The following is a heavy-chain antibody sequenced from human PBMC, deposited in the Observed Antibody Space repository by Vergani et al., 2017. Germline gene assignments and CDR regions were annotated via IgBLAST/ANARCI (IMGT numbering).Heavy chain of an antibody. J-gene: IGHJ3*02. CDR3: ARHLRXLARNDVFDI. Sequence: QLQLQESGPRLVKPSETLPLTCSLSGMSISNNNYYWGWIRQPPGKGLEWIGSIYDSRNNNYSPSLKSRVIISVDTSKNQFSLNLTSVTAADTAVYYCARHLRXLARNDVFDIRGHGTLVTVSS. CDR2: IYDSRNN. V-gene: IGHV4-39*01. CDR1: GMSISNNNYY. D-gene: IGHD1-14*01.